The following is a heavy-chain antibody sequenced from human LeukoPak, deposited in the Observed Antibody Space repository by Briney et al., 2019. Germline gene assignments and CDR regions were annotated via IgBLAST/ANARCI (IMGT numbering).Heavy chain of an antibody. CDR2: ISAYNGNT. CDR1: GYTLTNYG. J-gene: IGHJ5*02. CDR3: ARDRNYYYGSGSYLNWFDP. Sequence: ASVKVSCKASGYTLTNYGISWVRQAPGQGLEWMGCISAYNGNTNYAQKVQGRVTMTTDTSTSTAYMELRSLRSDDTAVYYCARDRNYYYGSGSYLNWFDPWGQGTLVTVSS. V-gene: IGHV1-18*04. D-gene: IGHD3-10*01.